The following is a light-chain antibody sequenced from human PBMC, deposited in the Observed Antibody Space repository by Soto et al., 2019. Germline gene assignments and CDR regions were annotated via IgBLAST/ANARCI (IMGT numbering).Light chain of an antibody. J-gene: IGLJ3*02. Sequence: QSVLTQPASVSGFPGQSITISCTGTSSDVGGYNYVSWYQQHPGKAPQLIIYEVTDRPSGVSDRFSGSKSGNTASLTISGLQAEDEADYYCNSYSSSSTWVFGGGTKVTVL. CDR1: SSDVGGYNY. CDR2: EVT. CDR3: NSYSSSSTWV. V-gene: IGLV2-14*01.